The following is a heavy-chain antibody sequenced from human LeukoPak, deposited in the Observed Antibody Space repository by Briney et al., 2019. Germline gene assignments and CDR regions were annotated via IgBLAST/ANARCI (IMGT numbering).Heavy chain of an antibody. CDR1: GFTFSNYW. CDR2: IGEDGSES. Sequence: GGSLRLSCAASGFTFSNYWMNWVRQAPGKGLEWVASIGEDGSESYYVDSVKGRFTISRDNAKNSLYLQMNSLRVEDTAVYYCATGGGWYFDYWGQGAQITASS. D-gene: IGHD6-19*01. V-gene: IGHV3-7*01. CDR3: ATGGGWYFDY. J-gene: IGHJ4*02.